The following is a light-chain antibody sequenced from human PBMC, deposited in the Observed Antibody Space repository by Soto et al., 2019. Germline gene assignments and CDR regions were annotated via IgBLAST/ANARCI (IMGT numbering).Light chain of an antibody. CDR1: QSISSY. Sequence: DIQMTQSPSSLSASVGDRVTITCRASQSISSYLNWYQQKPGKAPKLLIYAASSLQSGVPSRFSGSGSGTDFTLTINSLQPEDFATYYCQQSYSTPPITFGQGTRLEMK. V-gene: IGKV1-39*01. CDR2: AAS. CDR3: QQSYSTPPIT. J-gene: IGKJ5*01.